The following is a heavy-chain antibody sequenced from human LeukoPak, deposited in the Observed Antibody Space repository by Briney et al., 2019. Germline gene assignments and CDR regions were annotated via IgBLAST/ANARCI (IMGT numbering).Heavy chain of an antibody. CDR1: GGSINSGNYY. CDR3: ARGSRGWYRENNWFDP. D-gene: IGHD6-19*01. V-gene: IGHV4-30-4*01. J-gene: IGHJ5*02. CDR2: IPYSGST. Sequence: SQTLSLTCTVSGGSINSGNYYWSWIRQYPGKGLEWIGYIPYSGSTYYNPSLKSRVTISVDTSKNQFSLKLSSVTAADTAVYYCARGSRGWYRENNWFDPWGQGTLVTVSS.